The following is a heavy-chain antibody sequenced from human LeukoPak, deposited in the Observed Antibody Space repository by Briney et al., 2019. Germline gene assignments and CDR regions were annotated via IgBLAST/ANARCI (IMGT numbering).Heavy chain of an antibody. J-gene: IGHJ4*02. V-gene: IGHV3-30*18. Sequence: SLRLSCAASGFTFSSYGMHWVRQAPGKGLEWVAVISYDGSNKYYADSVKGRFTISRDNSKNTLYLQMNSLRAEDTAVYYCAKDQGEWEPGPFDYWGQGNLVTVSS. CDR2: ISYDGSNK. CDR1: GFTFSSYG. D-gene: IGHD1-26*01. CDR3: AKDQGEWEPGPFDY.